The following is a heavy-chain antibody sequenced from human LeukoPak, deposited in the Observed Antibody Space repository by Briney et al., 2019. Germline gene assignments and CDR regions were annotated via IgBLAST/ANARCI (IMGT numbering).Heavy chain of an antibody. CDR1: GGSISSSSYY. D-gene: IGHD4-11*01. J-gene: IGHJ4*02. CDR2: IYYSGST. V-gene: IGHV4-39*07. CDR3: ARGYSNYALDY. Sequence: PSETLSLTCTVSGGSISSSSYYWGWIRQPPGKGLEWIGSIYYSGSTYYNPSLKSRVTISVDTSKNQFSLKLSSVTAADTAVYYCARGYSNYALDYWGQGTLLTVSS.